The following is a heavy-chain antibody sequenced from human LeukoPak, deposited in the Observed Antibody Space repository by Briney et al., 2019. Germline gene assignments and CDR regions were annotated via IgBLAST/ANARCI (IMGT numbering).Heavy chain of an antibody. J-gene: IGHJ4*02. CDR2: ISSNGGST. Sequence: GSLRLSCAASGFTFSSYAMHWVRQAPGRGLEYVSAISSNGGSTYYANSVKGRFTISRDNSKNTLYLQMGSLRAEDMAVYYCAKDEGDYYDSSGYPDYWGQGTLVTVSS. V-gene: IGHV3-64*01. CDR3: AKDEGDYYDSSGYPDY. CDR1: GFTFSSYA. D-gene: IGHD3-22*01.